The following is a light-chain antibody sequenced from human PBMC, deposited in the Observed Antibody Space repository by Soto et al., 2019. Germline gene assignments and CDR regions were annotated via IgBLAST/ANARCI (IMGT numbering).Light chain of an antibody. J-gene: IGKJ4*01. V-gene: IGKV1-16*01. CDR2: AAT. CDR1: QGISSY. CDR3: QHYQRYPPS. Sequence: IQLTQSPSSLSASVGDRVTITCRASQGISSYLAWYQQKPGKAPKSLIYAATNLQSGVPSRFSGSGGGTDFSLTISSLQPEDVATYYCQHYQRYPPSFGGGTKLEIK.